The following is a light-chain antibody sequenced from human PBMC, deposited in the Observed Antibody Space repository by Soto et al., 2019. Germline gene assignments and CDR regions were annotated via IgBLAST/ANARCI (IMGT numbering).Light chain of an antibody. CDR2: GTS. J-gene: IGKJ1*01. CDR1: QSVTSTY. Sequence: EIVLTQSPGTLSLSPGERATLSCRASQSVTSTYLAWYQQKPGQAPRLLMYGTSSRATGVPDRFSGSGSGTDFTLTVSRLEPEDFAVYYCQQYGTSPRPFGQGTKVEIK. V-gene: IGKV3-20*01. CDR3: QQYGTSPRP.